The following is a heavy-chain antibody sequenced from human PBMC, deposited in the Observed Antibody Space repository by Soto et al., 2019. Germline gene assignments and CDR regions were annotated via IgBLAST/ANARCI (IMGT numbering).Heavy chain of an antibody. V-gene: IGHV3-7*03. CDR2: ITKDGSEK. CDR3: ARDWGGLGY. J-gene: IGHJ4*02. Sequence: VGSLRLSCAASGFTFSNYWMTWVRQAPGKGLEWVANITKDGSEKSYVDSVKGRFTISRDNAKNSLYLEMNSLRVEDTAVYYCARDWGGLGYWGQGTLVTVSS. CDR1: GFTFSNYW. D-gene: IGHD3-10*01.